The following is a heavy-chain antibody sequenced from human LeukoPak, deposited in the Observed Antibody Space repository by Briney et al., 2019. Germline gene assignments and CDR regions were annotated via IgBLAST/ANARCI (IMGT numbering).Heavy chain of an antibody. CDR2: IYYSGST. J-gene: IGHJ4*02. Sequence: PSETLSLTCTVSGGSISSYYWSWIRQPPGKGLEWIGYIYYSGSTNYNPSLKSRVTISVDTSKNQFSLKLSSVTAADTAVYYCAGYDSSGYYRGFDYWGQGTLATVFS. D-gene: IGHD3-22*01. V-gene: IGHV4-59*01. CDR3: AGYDSSGYYRGFDY. CDR1: GGSISSYY.